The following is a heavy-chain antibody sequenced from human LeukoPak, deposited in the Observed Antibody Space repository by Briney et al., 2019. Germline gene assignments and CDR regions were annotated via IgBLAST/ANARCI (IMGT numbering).Heavy chain of an antibody. Sequence: ASGKLSRSSSGYTFTCYDMHWGRHAPGQGHEWMGWINLNSGGTSYAQRFHGRVTMTSDTSSSTAYMEVNSLRSDDTAVYYCVVAGTTFHYLDYWGQGSLVTVSS. J-gene: IGHJ4*02. D-gene: IGHD6-19*01. V-gene: IGHV1-2*02. CDR3: VVAGTTFHYLDY. CDR1: GYTFTCYD. CDR2: INLNSGGT.